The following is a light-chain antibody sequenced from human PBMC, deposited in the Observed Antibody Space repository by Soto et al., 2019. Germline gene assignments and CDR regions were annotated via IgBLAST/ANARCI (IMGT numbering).Light chain of an antibody. Sequence: EIVLTQSPATLSLSPGERATLSCRASQSVSSYLAWYQQKLGQAPRLLIYGASTRATGIPARFSGSGSGTEFTPTISSLEPEDFAVYYCQQYGSSPITFGQGTRLEIK. CDR2: GAS. CDR1: QSVSSY. J-gene: IGKJ5*01. CDR3: QQYGSSPIT. V-gene: IGKV3-20*01.